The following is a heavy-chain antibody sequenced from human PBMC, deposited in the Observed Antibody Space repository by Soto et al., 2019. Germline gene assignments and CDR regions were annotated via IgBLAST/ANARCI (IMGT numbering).Heavy chain of an antibody. CDR3: ARAGLMVRGVSLWFDP. Sequence: PSETLSLTCTVSGGSISSYYWSWIRQPPGKGLEWIGYIYYSGSTNYNPSLKSRVTISVDTSKNQFSLKLSSVTAADTAVYYCARAGLMVRGVSLWFDPWGQGTLVTVSS. J-gene: IGHJ5*02. CDR1: GGSISSYY. D-gene: IGHD3-10*01. V-gene: IGHV4-59*01. CDR2: IYYSGST.